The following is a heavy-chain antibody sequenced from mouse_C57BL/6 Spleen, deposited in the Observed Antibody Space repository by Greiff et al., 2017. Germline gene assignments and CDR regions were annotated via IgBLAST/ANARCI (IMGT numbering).Heavy chain of an antibody. V-gene: IGHV1-69*01. Sequence: QVQLQQPGAELVMPGASVKLSCKASGYTFTSYWMHWVKQRPGQGLEWIGEIDPSDSYTNYNQKFKGKSTLTVDKSSSTAYMQLSSLTSEDSAVYYCARERNLYFDVWGTGTTVTVSS. CDR3: ARERNLYFDV. CDR1: GYTFTSYW. J-gene: IGHJ1*03. CDR2: IDPSDSYT.